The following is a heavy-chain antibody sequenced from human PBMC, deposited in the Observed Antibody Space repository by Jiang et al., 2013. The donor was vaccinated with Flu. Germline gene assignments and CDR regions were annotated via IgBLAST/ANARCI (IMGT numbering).Heavy chain of an antibody. Sequence: GSGLVKPSETLSLTCNISGGSISDHFWTWIRQPPGKGLDWIGSIDESGTTHYNPSLKSRVIASVDSSKNHFSLRLSSVTAADTAAYYCVRHALGDHDFWSAYRPHSYFDLWGQGTLVTVSS. V-gene: IGHV4-59*08. CDR1: GGSISDHF. CDR2: IDESGTT. J-gene: IGHJ5*02. CDR3: VRHALGDHDFWSAYRPHSYFDL. D-gene: IGHD3-3*01.